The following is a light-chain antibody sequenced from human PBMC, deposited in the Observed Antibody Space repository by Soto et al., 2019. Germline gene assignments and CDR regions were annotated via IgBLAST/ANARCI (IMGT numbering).Light chain of an antibody. V-gene: IGLV2-23*02. CDR1: SSDVGRYNL. CDR3: CSYAGFGLVV. Sequence: QSALTQSASVSGSPGQSITISCAGSSSDVGRYNLVSWYQQHPGKAPKLMIYEVNKRPSGVSSRFSGSRSGNTASLSISGLQAEDEAEYYCCSYAGFGLVVFGGGTQLTVL. J-gene: IGLJ2*01. CDR2: EVN.